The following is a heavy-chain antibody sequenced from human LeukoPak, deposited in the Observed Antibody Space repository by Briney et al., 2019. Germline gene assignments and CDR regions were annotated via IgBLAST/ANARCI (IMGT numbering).Heavy chain of an antibody. D-gene: IGHD6-13*01. J-gene: IGHJ4*02. V-gene: IGHV4-59*01. Sequence: SETLSLTCTVSGGSISSYYWSWTRQPPGKGLEWIGYIYYSGSTNYNPSLKSRATMSVDTSKNQFSLKLSSVTAADTAVYYCARGTSSWYFFGYYFDYWGQGTLVTVSS. CDR2: IYYSGST. CDR1: GGSISSYY. CDR3: ARGTSSWYFFGYYFDY.